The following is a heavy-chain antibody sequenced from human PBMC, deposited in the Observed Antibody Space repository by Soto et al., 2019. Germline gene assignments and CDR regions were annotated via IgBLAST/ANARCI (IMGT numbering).Heavy chain of an antibody. Sequence: EVQLVESGGGLVQPGGSLRLSCAASGFTFSSYWMSWVRQAPGKGLEWVANIKQDGSEKYYVDSVKGRFTISRDNAKNSLYLQMNSLRAEDTAVYYCARDLTDDYKRGGNDDWGQGTLVTVSS. D-gene: IGHD4-4*01. CDR1: GFTFSSYW. CDR2: IKQDGSEK. V-gene: IGHV3-7*05. CDR3: ARDLTDDYKRGGNDD. J-gene: IGHJ4*02.